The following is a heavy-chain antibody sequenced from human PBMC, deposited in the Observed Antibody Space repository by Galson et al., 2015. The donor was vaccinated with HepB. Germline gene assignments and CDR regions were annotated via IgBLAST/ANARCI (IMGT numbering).Heavy chain of an antibody. D-gene: IGHD5-18*01. V-gene: IGHV3-48*02. J-gene: IGHJ2*01. CDR1: GFIFSTYT. CDR2: ISSTGTTI. Sequence: SLRLSCAASGFIFSTYTFNWVRRAPGKDLEWISYISSTGTTIYYADSVKGRFTISRDNAENSLSLQMSSLRDEDTAVYYCVRVAIDTTIFRGYWYFDLWGRGTLVPVSS. CDR3: VRVAIDTTIFRGYWYFDL.